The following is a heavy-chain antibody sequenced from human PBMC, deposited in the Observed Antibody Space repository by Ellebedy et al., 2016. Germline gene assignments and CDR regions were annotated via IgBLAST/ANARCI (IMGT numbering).Heavy chain of an antibody. V-gene: IGHV4-39*07. CDR3: ERERYSSEVR. D-gene: IGHD5-18*01. Sequence: SETLSLTCTVSGGSISSSTYFWAWIRQPPGKGLEWIGNIYYSGSTFYNPSLKSRATISVDTSKNQFSLRLNSVTAADTAVYFCERERYSSEVRWGQGTLVTVSS. J-gene: IGHJ4*02. CDR2: IYYSGST. CDR1: GGSISSSTYF.